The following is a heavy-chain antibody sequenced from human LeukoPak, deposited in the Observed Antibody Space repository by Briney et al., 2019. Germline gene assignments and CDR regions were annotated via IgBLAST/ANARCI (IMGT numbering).Heavy chain of an antibody. J-gene: IGHJ4*02. Sequence: ASVKVSCKASGYTFTSYYMHWVRQAPRQGLEWMGIINPSGGSTSYAQKFQGRVTMTRDTSTSTVYMELSSLRSEDTAVYYCARPGTRSWRGTYFDYWGQGTLVTVSS. D-gene: IGHD6-13*01. CDR2: INPSGGST. V-gene: IGHV1-46*01. CDR1: GYTFTSYY. CDR3: ARPGTRSWRGTYFDY.